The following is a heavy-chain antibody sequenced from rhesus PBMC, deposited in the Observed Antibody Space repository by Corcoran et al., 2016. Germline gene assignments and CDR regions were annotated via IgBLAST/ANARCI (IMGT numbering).Heavy chain of an antibody. J-gene: IGHJ6*01. CDR2: IGGSSGTP. CDR1: GGPISGYY. CDR3: AKLRRSGGYFTGGLDS. V-gene: IGHV4-165*02. D-gene: IGHD3-28*01. Sequence: QVQLQESGPGLVKPSETLSLTCAVSGGPISGYYWNWIRQPPGKGLEWIGYIGGSSGTPSYDPSLKIRVTISTDTSKNHFSLKLSSVTAADTAVYYCAKLRRSGGYFTGGLDSWGQGLVVTVSS.